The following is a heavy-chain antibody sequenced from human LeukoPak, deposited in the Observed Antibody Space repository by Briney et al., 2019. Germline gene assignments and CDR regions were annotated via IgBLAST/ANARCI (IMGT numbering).Heavy chain of an antibody. V-gene: IGHV5-51*01. CDR3: AKPQYCGGDRSDPFDI. J-gene: IGHJ3*02. CDR1: GYSFASYW. CDR2: IYPGDSDT. Sequence: GESLKISCRGSGYSFASYWIAWVRQMPGKGLEWMGIIYPGDSDTRYSPSFQGQVTISADKSISTAYLQWGSLKASDTAMYYCAKPQYCGGDRSDPFDIWGQGTLVIVSS. D-gene: IGHD2-21*02.